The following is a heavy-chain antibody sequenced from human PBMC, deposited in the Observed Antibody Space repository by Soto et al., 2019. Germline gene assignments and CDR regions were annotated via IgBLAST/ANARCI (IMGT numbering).Heavy chain of an antibody. Sequence: SVKVYCKASGYTFSTYAMHWVRQAPGQSLEWMGWINGGTGQTRYSQRFQDRVTITRDTSAKTTYMDLTSLRSEDTAVYYCARGKGMEENYYYYGMDIWGQGTTVTVSS. V-gene: IGHV1-3*01. J-gene: IGHJ6*02. CDR2: INGGTGQT. D-gene: IGHD1-1*01. CDR3: ARGKGMEENYYYYGMDI. CDR1: GYTFSTYA.